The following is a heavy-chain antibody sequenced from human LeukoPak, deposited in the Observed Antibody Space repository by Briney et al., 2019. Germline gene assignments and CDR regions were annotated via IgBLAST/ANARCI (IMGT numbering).Heavy chain of an antibody. CDR3: ARIWFGDGPTPANY. J-gene: IGHJ4*02. D-gene: IGHD3-10*01. Sequence: ASVKVSCKASGYTFAGYYMHWVRQAPGQGLEWMGWINPNSGGTNYAQKFQGRVTMTRDTSISTAYMELSRLRSDDTAVYYCARIWFGDGPTPANYWGQGTLVTVSS. V-gene: IGHV1-2*02. CDR2: INPNSGGT. CDR1: GYTFAGYY.